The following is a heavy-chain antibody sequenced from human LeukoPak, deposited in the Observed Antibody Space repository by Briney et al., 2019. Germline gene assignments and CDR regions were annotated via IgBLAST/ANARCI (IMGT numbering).Heavy chain of an antibody. CDR1: GFTFSSYA. CDR3: ARGGYRYGYDYYYGMDV. Sequence: GGSLTLSCAASGFTFSSYAMHWVRQAPGRGLEWVAVISHDGSNKYYADSVKGRFTNYRDNYKNTLYLQMNSLRAEDTDVYYCARGGYRYGYDYYYGMDVWGQGTTVTVSS. CDR2: ISHDGSNK. J-gene: IGHJ6*02. V-gene: IGHV3-30-3*01. D-gene: IGHD5-18*01.